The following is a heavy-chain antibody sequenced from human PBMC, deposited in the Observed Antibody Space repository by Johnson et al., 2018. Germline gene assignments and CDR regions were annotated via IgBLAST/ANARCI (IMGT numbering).Heavy chain of an antibody. CDR2: IWYDGSNK. CDR3: ARDFYDSSGYPRYLQH. CDR1: GFTFSSYG. V-gene: IGHV3-33*01. D-gene: IGHD3-22*01. Sequence: QVQLQESGGGVVQXGRSXRLXCAASGFTFSSYGMHWVRQAPGKGLEWVAVIWYDGSNKYYADSVQGRFTISRDNSLDTLYLQMNSLIPEDTAVYFCARDFYDSSGYPRYLQHWGQGTLVTVSS. J-gene: IGHJ1*01.